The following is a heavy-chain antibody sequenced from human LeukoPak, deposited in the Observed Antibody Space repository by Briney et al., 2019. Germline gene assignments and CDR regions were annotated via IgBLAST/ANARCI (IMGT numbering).Heavy chain of an antibody. Sequence: GGSLRLSCAASGFILSTYDMHWVRQAPGKGLEWVAVISHDGSNKYYADSVKGRFTISRDNSKNTLYLQMNSLRAEDTAVYYCARDRGGSYYYFDYWGQGTLVTVSS. D-gene: IGHD1-26*01. CDR1: GFILSTYD. V-gene: IGHV3-30*03. J-gene: IGHJ4*02. CDR2: ISHDGSNK. CDR3: ARDRGGSYYYFDY.